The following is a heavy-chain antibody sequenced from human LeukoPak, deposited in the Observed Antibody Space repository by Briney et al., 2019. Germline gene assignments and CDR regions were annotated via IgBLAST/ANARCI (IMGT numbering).Heavy chain of an antibody. V-gene: IGHV4-61*09. Sequence: PSETLSLTCTVSGGSNSSGSYYWRWLRQPAGKGLEWLGHIYTSGSTNYNPSLKSRVTISVATSKNQFSLKLSAVTAADTAVYYCARVAYTYYYYYMDVWGKGTTVTVSS. CDR3: ARVAYTYYYYYMDV. J-gene: IGHJ6*03. CDR1: GGSNSSGSYY. D-gene: IGHD2-21*01. CDR2: IYTSGST.